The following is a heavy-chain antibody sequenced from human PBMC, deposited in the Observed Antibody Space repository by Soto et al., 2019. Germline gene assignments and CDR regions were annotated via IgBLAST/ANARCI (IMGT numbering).Heavy chain of an antibody. CDR1: GFTFSNYA. J-gene: IGHJ6*02. CDR2: IKQDGSEK. CDR3: ARDRYSYYDFWSGSLPYYYFGMDV. D-gene: IGHD3-3*01. V-gene: IGHV3-7*01. Sequence: GGSLRLSCAASGFTFSNYAIHWVRQAPGKGLEWVANIKQDGSEKYYVDSVKGRFTISRDNAKNSLYLQMNSLRAEDTAVYYCARDRYSYYDFWSGSLPYYYFGMDVWGQGTTVTVSS.